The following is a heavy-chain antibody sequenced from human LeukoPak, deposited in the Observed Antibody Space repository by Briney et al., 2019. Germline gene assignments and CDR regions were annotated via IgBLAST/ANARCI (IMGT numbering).Heavy chain of an antibody. Sequence: ASVKVSCKASGYTFTGYYMHWVRQAPGQGLEWMGWISAYNGNTNYAQKLQGRVTMTTDTSTSTAYMELRSLRSDDTAVYYCARDLEQQLVRDWFDPWGQGTLVTVSS. V-gene: IGHV1-18*04. CDR2: ISAYNGNT. CDR3: ARDLEQQLVRDWFDP. D-gene: IGHD6-13*01. J-gene: IGHJ5*02. CDR1: GYTFTGYY.